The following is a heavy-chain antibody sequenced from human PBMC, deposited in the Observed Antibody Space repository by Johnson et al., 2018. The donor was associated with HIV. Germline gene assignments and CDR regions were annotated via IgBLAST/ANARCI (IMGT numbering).Heavy chain of an antibody. D-gene: IGHD4-11*01. V-gene: IGHV3-30*04. CDR2: ISYDGRNK. CDR3: ARETRDDAFDI. J-gene: IGHJ3*02. Sequence: QVLLVESGGGVVRPGRSLRLSCAASGFTFSSYAMHWVRQAPGKGLEWVAVISYDGRNKYYLDSVKGRFTVSRDNPKNSFYLQMNSLRADDTAVYYCARETRDDAFDIWGQGTMVTVSS. CDR1: GFTFSSYA.